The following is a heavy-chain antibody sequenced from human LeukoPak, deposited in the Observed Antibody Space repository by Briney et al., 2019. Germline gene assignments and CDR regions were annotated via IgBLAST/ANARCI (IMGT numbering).Heavy chain of an antibody. CDR1: GGSISNYS. D-gene: IGHD3-22*01. CDR3: SRDSMIVGTYDY. CDR2: IDRTGS. V-gene: IGHV4-59*01. Sequence: SETLSLTCLVSGGSISNYSWNWIRPPPGKGLEWIGNIDRTGSNYNPSLKSRVTISMDTSKNQFSLNLNSVTAADTAVYYCSRDSMIVGTYDYWGQGTLVTVSS. J-gene: IGHJ4*02.